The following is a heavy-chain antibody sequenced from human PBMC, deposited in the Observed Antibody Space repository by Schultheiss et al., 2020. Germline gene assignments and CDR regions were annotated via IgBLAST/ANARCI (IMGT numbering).Heavy chain of an antibody. Sequence: WSLRLSCAAAGFTFSNAWMNWVRQAPGKGLEWVAVIWYDGSNKYYADSVKGRFTISRDNAKNSLYLQMNSLRAEDTAVYYCVRDTGHCAGDCRGFDYWGQGTLVTVSS. J-gene: IGHJ4*02. CDR2: IWYDGSNK. D-gene: IGHD2-21*02. CDR1: GFTFSNAW. CDR3: VRDTGHCAGDCRGFDY. V-gene: IGHV3-33*08.